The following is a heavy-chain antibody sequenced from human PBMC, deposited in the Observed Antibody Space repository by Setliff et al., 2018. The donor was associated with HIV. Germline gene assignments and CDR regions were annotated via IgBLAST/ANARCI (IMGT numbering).Heavy chain of an antibody. CDR1: GGSMTSSNYY. D-gene: IGHD3-22*01. V-gene: IGHV4-39*07. J-gene: IGHJ4*02. CDR3: ARDPHYFDTSGHYSWFYFDY. CDR2: TSSSGST. Sequence: ETLSLTCTVSGGSMTSSNYYWGWIRQSPGRGLEWIGSTSSSGSTTYHPSLRSRVTVSAATSKNQFSLKLTSVTAADTAVYFCARDPHYFDTSGHYSWFYFDYWGQGTLVTVSS.